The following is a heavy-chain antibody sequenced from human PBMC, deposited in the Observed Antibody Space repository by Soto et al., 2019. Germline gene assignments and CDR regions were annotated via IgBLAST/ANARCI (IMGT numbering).Heavy chain of an antibody. CDR3: ARAPFFQMATIEDAFDI. Sequence: SVEVSFQASCYTFPSYYMHWVRQAPVQGLEWMGIINPSVGSTSYAQKFQGRVTMTRDTSTSTVYMELSSLRSEDTAVYSCARAPFFQMATIEDAFDIWGQGTMVTVSS. V-gene: IGHV1-46*01. J-gene: IGHJ3*02. CDR2: INPSVGST. CDR1: CYTFPSYY. D-gene: IGHD5-12*01.